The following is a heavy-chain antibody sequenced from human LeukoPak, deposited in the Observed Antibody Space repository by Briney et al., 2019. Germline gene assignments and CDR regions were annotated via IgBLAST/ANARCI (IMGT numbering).Heavy chain of an antibody. Sequence: GGSLRLSCAASGFTVSSNYMSWVRQAPGKGLEWVSVIYSGGSTYYADSVKGRFTISRDNSKNTLYLQMNSLRAEDTAVYYCARDYSSGSYRAEYFQHWGQGTLATVSS. V-gene: IGHV3-53*01. J-gene: IGHJ1*01. CDR1: GFTVSSNY. CDR2: IYSGGST. CDR3: ARDYSSGSYRAEYFQH. D-gene: IGHD1-26*01.